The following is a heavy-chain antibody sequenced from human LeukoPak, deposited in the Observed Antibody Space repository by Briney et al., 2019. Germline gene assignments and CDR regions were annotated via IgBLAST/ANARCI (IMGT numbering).Heavy chain of an antibody. V-gene: IGHV4-39*01. CDR1: GGSISSSSYY. J-gene: IGHJ4*02. CDR2: IYYSGST. Sequence: SETLSLTCTVSGGSISSSSYYWGWIRQPPGTGLEWIGSIYYSGSTCYNPSLKSRVTISVDTSKNQFSLKLSSVTAADTAVYYCARVNGILTGYYYYFDYWSQGTLVTVSS. D-gene: IGHD3-9*01. CDR3: ARVNGILTGYYYYFDY.